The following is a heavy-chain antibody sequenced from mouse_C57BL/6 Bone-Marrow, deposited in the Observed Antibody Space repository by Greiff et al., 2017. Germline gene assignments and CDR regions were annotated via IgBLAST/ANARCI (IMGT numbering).Heavy chain of an antibody. V-gene: IGHV7-1*01. J-gene: IGHJ1*03. D-gene: IGHD1-3*01. CDR1: GFTFSDFY. CDR3: AREAIAADVALRSFDV. CDR2: SRNKANDYTT. Sequence: EVKLLESGGGLVQSGRSLRLSCPTSGFTFSDFYMEWVRQAPGKGLAWIAASRNKANDYTTESSASVKGRFIVSRDTSQSILYLQMIALRAEDPAIYCCAREAIAADVALRSFDVWRTGATGTVFS.